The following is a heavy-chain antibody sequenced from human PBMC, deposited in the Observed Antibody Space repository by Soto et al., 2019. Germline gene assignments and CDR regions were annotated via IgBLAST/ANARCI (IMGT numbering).Heavy chain of an antibody. CDR2: ISYHGSEK. Sequence: QVQLVESGGGVVQPGRSLRLSCAASGFPFSNYGMHWVRQAPGKGLEWVAVISYHGSEKYYADFVKGRFNISRDNSKNTLHLQMASLRAEDSGVIYCAKDNLATTVTTVGLWCQGNRVTVSS. J-gene: IGHJ4*02. D-gene: IGHD4-17*01. CDR3: AKDNLATTVTTVGL. V-gene: IGHV3-30*18. CDR1: GFPFSNYG.